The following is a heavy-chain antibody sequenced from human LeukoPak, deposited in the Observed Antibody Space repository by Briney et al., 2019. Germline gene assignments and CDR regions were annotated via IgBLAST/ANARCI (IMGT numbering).Heavy chain of an antibody. Sequence: GGSLRLSCAASGFTFSNYAMSWVRQAPGKGLEWVSYISSSGRTIYYADSVKGRFTISRDNAKNSLYLQMNSLRAEDTAVYYCARWSSSFVVNYMDVWGKGTTVTISS. CDR2: ISSSGRTI. CDR1: GFTFSNYA. D-gene: IGHD6-13*01. V-gene: IGHV3-48*03. J-gene: IGHJ6*03. CDR3: ARWSSSFVVNYMDV.